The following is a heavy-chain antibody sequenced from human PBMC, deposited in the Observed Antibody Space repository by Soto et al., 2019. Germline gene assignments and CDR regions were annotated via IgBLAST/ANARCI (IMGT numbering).Heavy chain of an antibody. D-gene: IGHD3-9*01. CDR3: AKDPKYSDRLTGYYPNWFDP. CDR2: ISGSGGST. CDR1: GFTFSSYA. V-gene: IGHV3-23*01. Sequence: EVQLLESGGGLVQPGGSLRLSCAASGFTFSSYAMSWVRQAPGKGLEWVSAISGSGGSTYYADSVKGRFTISRDHSNSTLYLQMNRLRAEDTAVYYCAKDPKYSDRLTGYYPNWFDPWGQGTLGTVSS. J-gene: IGHJ5*02.